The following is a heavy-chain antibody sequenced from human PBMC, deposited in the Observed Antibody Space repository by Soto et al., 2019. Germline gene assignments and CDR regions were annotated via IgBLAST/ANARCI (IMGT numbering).Heavy chain of an antibody. CDR2: IYYSGST. CDR3: ARQEWGSYADYYYMDV. CDR1: GGSISSSSYY. V-gene: IGHV4-39*01. Sequence: SETLSLTCTVSGGSISSSSYYWGWIRQPPGKGLEWIGSIYYSGSTYYNPSLKSRVTISVDTSKNQFSLKLSSVTAADTAVYYCARQEWGSYADYYYMDVWGKGITVTVSS. D-gene: IGHD3-16*01. J-gene: IGHJ6*03.